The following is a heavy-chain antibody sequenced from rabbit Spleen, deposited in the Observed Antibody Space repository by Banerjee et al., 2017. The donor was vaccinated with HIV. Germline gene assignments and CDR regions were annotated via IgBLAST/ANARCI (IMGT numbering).Heavy chain of an antibody. D-gene: IGHD2-1*01. CDR1: GFDFRTYT. Sequence: QSLEESGGDLVKPGASLTLTCTASGFDFRTYTMGWVRQAPGKGLEWIGCIFSGSGSAYYASWAQGRFTISKTSSTTVTLQMTSLTAADTATYFCVRDQAGDADYGPYYLNLWGPGTLVTVS. CDR2: IFSGSGSA. J-gene: IGHJ4*01. CDR3: VRDQAGDADYGPYYLNL. V-gene: IGHV1S40*01.